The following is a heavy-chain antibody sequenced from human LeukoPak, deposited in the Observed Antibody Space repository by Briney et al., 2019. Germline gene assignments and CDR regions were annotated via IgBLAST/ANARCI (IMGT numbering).Heavy chain of an antibody. CDR2: ISGSSSYI. CDR1: GFTFSSYS. CDR3: AALVLEDFDY. D-gene: IGHD3-3*01. Sequence: GGSLRLSCAASGFTFSSYSMNWVRQAPGKGLEGGASISGSSSYIYYADSVKGRFTISRDNAKNSLYLQMNSLRAEDTAVYYCAALVLEDFDYWGQGTLVTVSS. J-gene: IGHJ4*02. V-gene: IGHV3-21*01.